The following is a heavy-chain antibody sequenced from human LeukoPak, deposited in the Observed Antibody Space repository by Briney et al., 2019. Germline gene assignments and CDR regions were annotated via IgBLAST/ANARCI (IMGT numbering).Heavy chain of an antibody. D-gene: IGHD3-22*01. V-gene: IGHV4-28*01. Sequence: SETLFLTCAVSGYSISSSNWWGWIRQPPGKGLEWIGYIYYSGSTYYNPSLKGRVTMSVDTSKNQFSLKLNSVTAVDTAAYYCAKLGEDSSGYSNWFDPWGQGTLVTVSS. CDR1: GYSISSSNW. CDR2: IYYSGST. CDR3: AKLGEDSSGYSNWFDP. J-gene: IGHJ5*02.